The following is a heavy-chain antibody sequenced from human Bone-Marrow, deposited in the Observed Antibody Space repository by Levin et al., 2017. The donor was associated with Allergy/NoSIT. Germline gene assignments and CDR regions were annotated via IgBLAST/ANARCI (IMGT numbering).Heavy chain of an antibody. Sequence: ASVKVSCKASGYIFTTYYIHWVRQAPGQGLEWMGLIDPSNGGTTYTQKIHERIIMTRDTSTSSVYMELTSLTSDDTAIYYCARDLGRRAEIWGQGTLVTVSS. CDR2: IDPSNGGT. D-gene: IGHD1-14*01. CDR1: GYIFTTYY. J-gene: IGHJ4*02. CDR3: ARDLGRRAEI. V-gene: IGHV1-46*01.